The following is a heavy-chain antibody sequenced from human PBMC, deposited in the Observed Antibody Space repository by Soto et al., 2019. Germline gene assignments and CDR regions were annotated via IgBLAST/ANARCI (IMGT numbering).Heavy chain of an antibody. CDR2: IYYSGST. CDR3: ARGVYGSGSSDWFDP. D-gene: IGHD3-10*01. CDR1: GGSISSGDYY. J-gene: IGHJ5*02. V-gene: IGHV4-30-4*01. Sequence: SETLSLTCTVSGGSISSGDYYWSWIRQPPGKGLEWIGYIYYSGSTYYNPSLKSRVTISVDTSKNQFSLKLSSVTAADTAVYYCARGVYGSGSSDWFDPWGQGTLVTVSS.